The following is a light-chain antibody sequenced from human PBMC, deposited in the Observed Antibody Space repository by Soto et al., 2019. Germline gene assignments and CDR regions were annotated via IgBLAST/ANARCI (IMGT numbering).Light chain of an antibody. CDR3: PNPNYSPLT. J-gene: IGKJ3*01. V-gene: IGKV1-9*01. CDR2: GAS. Sequence: DIQLTQSPSFLSASVGDRVTITCRASQGISRYLAWYQQKPGKAPKRLIYGASSLQGGVPSRFSGSGTGTELPLTNNCLEPEDSASYFCPNPNYSPLTFGPGTEVDV. CDR1: QGISRY.